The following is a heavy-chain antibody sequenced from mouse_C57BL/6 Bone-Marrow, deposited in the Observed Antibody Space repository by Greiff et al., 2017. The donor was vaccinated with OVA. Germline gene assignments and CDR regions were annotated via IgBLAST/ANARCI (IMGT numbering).Heavy chain of an antibody. Sequence: QVQLQQSGAELVRPGASVTLSCTASGYTFTDYEMHWVKQTPVHGLEWIGAIDPEPGGPAYNPKFKGKAILTADKSSSTAYMELRSLTSEDSAVYYCTRWGLYYFDFWGQGTTLTVSS. V-gene: IGHV1-15*01. CDR2: IDPEPGGP. CDR1: GYTFTDYE. CDR3: TRWGLYYFDF. J-gene: IGHJ2*01.